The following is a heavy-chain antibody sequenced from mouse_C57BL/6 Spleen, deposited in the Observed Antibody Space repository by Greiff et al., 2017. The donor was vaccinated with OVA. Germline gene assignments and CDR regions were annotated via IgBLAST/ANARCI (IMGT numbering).Heavy chain of an antibody. Sequence: EVHLVESGGGLVQPGGSLKLSCAASGFTFSDYYMYWVRQTPEKRLEWVAYISNGGGSTYYPDTVKGRFTISRDNAKNTLYLQMSRLKSEDTAMYYCARQIYYYGSSHWYFDVWGTGTTVTVSS. CDR3: ARQIYYYGSSHWYFDV. CDR2: ISNGGGST. V-gene: IGHV5-12*01. D-gene: IGHD1-1*01. CDR1: GFTFSDYY. J-gene: IGHJ1*03.